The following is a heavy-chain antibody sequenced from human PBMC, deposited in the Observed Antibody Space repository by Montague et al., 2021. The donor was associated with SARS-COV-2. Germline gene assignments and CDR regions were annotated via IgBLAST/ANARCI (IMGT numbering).Heavy chain of an antibody. CDR2: IYYSGST. Sequence: SETLSLTCTVSGGSISSYYWSWIRQHPGKGLEWIGYIYYSGSTNYNPSLKSRVTISVDTSKNQFSLKLSSVTAADTAVYYCARHITYTYYYGSGSYYKGSWFDPWGQGTLVTVSS. D-gene: IGHD3-10*01. CDR1: GGSISSYY. V-gene: IGHV4-59*08. J-gene: IGHJ5*02. CDR3: ARHITYTYYYGSGSYYKGSWFDP.